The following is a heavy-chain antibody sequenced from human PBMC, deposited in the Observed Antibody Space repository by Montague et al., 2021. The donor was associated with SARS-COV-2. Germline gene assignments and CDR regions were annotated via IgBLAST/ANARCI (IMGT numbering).Heavy chain of an antibody. J-gene: IGHJ6*02. CDR2: IRTSGST. V-gene: IGHV4-4*07. CDR1: GDSISSYL. CDR3: EGCHVSHEYGMDV. Sequence: SETRSLTCTVSGDSISSYLWNWVRQPAGKGLEWIGRIRTSGSTNYNPSLKSRVTVSVDTSKNQFSLSLTSVTAADTAVYYCEGCHVSHEYGMDVWGQGTTVTVSS.